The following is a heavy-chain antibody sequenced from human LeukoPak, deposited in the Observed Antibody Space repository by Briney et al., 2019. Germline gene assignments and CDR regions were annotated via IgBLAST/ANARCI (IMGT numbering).Heavy chain of an antibody. CDR3: ARVAYGDYYYYMDV. J-gene: IGHJ6*03. V-gene: IGHV4-39*07. CDR1: GGSMRSSNFY. CDR2: INYSGLT. Sequence: PSETLSLTCTVSGGSMRSSNFYWGWIRQPPGKGLEWIGNINYSGLTYYNPSVKSRVTLSVDVSKNQFSLKLSSVTAADTAVYYCARVAYGDYYYYMDVWGKGTTVTISS. D-gene: IGHD4-17*01.